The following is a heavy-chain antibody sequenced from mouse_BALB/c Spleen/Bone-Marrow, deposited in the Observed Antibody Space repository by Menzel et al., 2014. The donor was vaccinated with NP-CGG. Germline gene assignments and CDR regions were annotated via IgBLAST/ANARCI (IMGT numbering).Heavy chain of an antibody. CDR1: GFNFKDNY. CDR3: ARLYVLAY. CDR2: IDPANGNT. Sequence: EVQLQQSGAELVKPGASVKLSCTASGFNFKDNYMHWVKQRPEQGLEWIGRIDPANGNTKYDPKFQGKATITADTSSNPTSLQLGSHSSEDTAVYYGARLYVLAYWGQGTLVTVSA. V-gene: IGHV14-3*02. D-gene: IGHD2-10*02. J-gene: IGHJ3*01.